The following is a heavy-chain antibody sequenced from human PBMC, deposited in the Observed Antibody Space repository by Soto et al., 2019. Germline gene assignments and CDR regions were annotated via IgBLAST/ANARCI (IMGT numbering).Heavy chain of an antibody. Sequence: QVQLVQTXAEXKKPGSTVKVSCKASGGTFSSYAISWVRQAPGQGLEXMGGIIPIFGTANYARXXQXRVTXXXXXXXXXXXXXXXXXXXXXXXXYXCXRAXRGHXGPAXXTYWGQGTLVTVSS. CDR1: GGTFSSYA. D-gene: IGHD6-13*01. J-gene: IGHJ4*02. CDR2: IIPIFGTA. CDR3: XRAXRGHXGPAXXTY. V-gene: IGHV1-69*01.